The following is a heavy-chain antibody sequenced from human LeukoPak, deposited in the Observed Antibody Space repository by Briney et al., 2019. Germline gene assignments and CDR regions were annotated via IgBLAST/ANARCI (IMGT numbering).Heavy chain of an antibody. V-gene: IGHV4-30-4*01. Sequence: SQTLSLTCTVSGGSISSGDYYWSWIRQPPGKGLEWIGYIYYSGSTYYNPSLKSRVTISVDTSKNQFSLKLSSVTAADTAVYYCASPDSSSWRGFDYWGQGTLVTVSS. CDR1: GGSISSGDYY. J-gene: IGHJ4*02. CDR3: ASPDSSSWRGFDY. CDR2: IYYSGST. D-gene: IGHD6-13*01.